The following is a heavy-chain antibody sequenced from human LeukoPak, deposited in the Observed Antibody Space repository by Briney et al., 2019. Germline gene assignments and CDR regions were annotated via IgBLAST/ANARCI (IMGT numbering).Heavy chain of an antibody. CDR3: ARAMGDFWSGYYLSYYYGMDV. V-gene: IGHV3-21*01. J-gene: IGHJ6*02. Sequence: GGSLRLSCAASGFIFSHDAIHWVRQAPGKGLEWVSSISSSSSYIYYADSVKGRFTISRDNAKNSLYLQMNSLRAEDTAVYYCARAMGDFWSGYYLSYYYGMDVWGQGTTVTVSS. CDR2: ISSSSSYI. D-gene: IGHD3-3*01. CDR1: GFIFSHDA.